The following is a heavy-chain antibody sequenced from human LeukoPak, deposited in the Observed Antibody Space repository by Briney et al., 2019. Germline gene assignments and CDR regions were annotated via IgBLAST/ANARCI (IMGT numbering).Heavy chain of an antibody. CDR2: IYHSGST. CDR1: GGSISSSSYY. D-gene: IGHD4-17*01. CDR3: ARDQDGAVDY. V-gene: IGHV4-39*07. J-gene: IGHJ4*02. Sequence: SGTLSLTCAVSGGSISSSSYYWGWIRQPPGKGLEWIGSIYHSGSTYYNVSLKSRVTISVDLSKSQFSLRLSSVTAADTAVYYCARDQDGAVDYWGQGTLVTVSS.